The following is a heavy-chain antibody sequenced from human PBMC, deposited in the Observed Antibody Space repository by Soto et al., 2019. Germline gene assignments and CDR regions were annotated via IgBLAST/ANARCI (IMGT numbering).Heavy chain of an antibody. Sequence: GASVKVSCKASGNSVTSYAVHWVRHAPGERLEWMGWINTGTGDTKSAQKFQGRVTITRDTSASTAYMELSSLRSEDTAVYYCAFRPWDYYDSSGYGWFDPWGQVTLVTVSS. CDR3: AFRPWDYYDSSGYGWFDP. V-gene: IGHV1-3*04. D-gene: IGHD3-22*01. CDR1: GNSVTSYA. J-gene: IGHJ5*02. CDR2: INTGTGDT.